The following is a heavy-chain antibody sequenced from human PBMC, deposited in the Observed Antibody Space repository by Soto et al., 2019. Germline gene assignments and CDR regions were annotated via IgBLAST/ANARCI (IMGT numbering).Heavy chain of an antibody. J-gene: IGHJ5*02. CDR1: GGSVSSASYY. V-gene: IGHV4-61*03. CDR2: IYYTGGT. CDR3: AGVYGGDWFDP. Sequence: QVQLQESGPGLVKPSETLSLTCTVSGGSVSSASYYWSWVRQPPGKGLEWIGYIYYTGGTNYNPSLRSRVTISKDTSKNHFSLNLRSVTAVDTAIYYCAGVYGGDWFDPWGQGTRVTVSS. D-gene: IGHD6-13*01.